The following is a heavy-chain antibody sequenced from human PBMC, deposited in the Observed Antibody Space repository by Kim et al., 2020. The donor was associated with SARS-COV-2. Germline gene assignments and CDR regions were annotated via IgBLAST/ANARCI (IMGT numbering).Heavy chain of an antibody. CDR1: GGSVSSGSYY. D-gene: IGHD6-19*01. CDR2: IYYSGST. J-gene: IGHJ4*02. V-gene: IGHV4-61*01. CDR3: AVDSGWNDY. Sequence: SETLSLTCTVSGGSVSSGSYYWSWIRQPPGKGLEWIGYIYYSGSTNYNPSLKSRVTISVDTSKNQFSLKLSSVTAADTAVYYCAVDSGWNDYWGQGTLVTVSS.